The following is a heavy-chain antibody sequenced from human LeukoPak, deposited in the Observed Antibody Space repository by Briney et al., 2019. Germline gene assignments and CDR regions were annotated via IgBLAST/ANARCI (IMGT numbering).Heavy chain of an antibody. CDR1: GFTFSNAW. J-gene: IGHJ3*02. CDR3: ARDDALGDNALDI. Sequence: PGGSLRLSCAASGFTFSNAWMTWVRQAPGKGLEWVGRIKSKTDGGTTDYAAPVKGRFTISRDDSKNTLYLQMNSLRAEDTAVYYCARDDALGDNALDIWGQGTMVTVSS. CDR2: IKSKTDGGTT. D-gene: IGHD3-16*01. V-gene: IGHV3-15*01.